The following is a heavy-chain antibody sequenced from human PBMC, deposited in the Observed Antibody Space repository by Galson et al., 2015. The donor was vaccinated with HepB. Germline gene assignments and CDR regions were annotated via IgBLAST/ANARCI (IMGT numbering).Heavy chain of an antibody. V-gene: IGHV3-43*01. Sequence: SLRLSCAASGFTFSTYWMHWVRQAPGKGLEWVSLISWEGGYTYYADSVKGRFTISRDNSKNSLYLQMNSLRTEDTALYYCAKGDHYYESSGIDYWGQGTLVTVSS. J-gene: IGHJ4*02. CDR3: AKGDHYYESSGIDY. CDR2: ISWEGGYT. CDR1: GFTFSTYW. D-gene: IGHD3-22*01.